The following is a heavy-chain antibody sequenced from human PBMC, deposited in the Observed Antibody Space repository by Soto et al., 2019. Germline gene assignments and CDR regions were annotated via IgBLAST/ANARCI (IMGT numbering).Heavy chain of an antibody. D-gene: IGHD2-15*01. V-gene: IGHV4-59*01. Sequence: NRPLPEKVLGWIAYTSYTGNTNYNPSFQSRVTISIDTSKTQSSIKMTSMTAADTAVFYCARVMPAGFTHCFDPWGQGTLVTVSS. CDR3: ARVMPAGFTHCFDP. CDR2: TSYTGNT. J-gene: IGHJ5*02.